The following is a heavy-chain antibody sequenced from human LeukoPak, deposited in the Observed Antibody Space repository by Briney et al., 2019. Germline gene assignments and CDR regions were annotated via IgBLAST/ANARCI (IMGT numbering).Heavy chain of an antibody. CDR3: AKTSAEEYGDFDY. V-gene: IGHV3-23*01. CDR2: ISGSGGST. Sequence: PGGSLRLSCAASGSTFSSYAMSWVRQAPGKGLEWVSAISGSGGSTYYADSVKGRFTISRDTSKNTLYLQMKSLRAEDTAVYYCAKTSAEEYGDFDYWGQGTLVTVSS. J-gene: IGHJ4*02. CDR1: GSTFSSYA. D-gene: IGHD4-17*01.